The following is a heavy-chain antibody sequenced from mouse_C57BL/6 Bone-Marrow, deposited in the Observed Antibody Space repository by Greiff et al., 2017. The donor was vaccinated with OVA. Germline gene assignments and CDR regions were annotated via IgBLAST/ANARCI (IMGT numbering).Heavy chain of an antibody. CDR1: GYTFTSYW. CDR3: ARESYDHKDYYYAMDY. J-gene: IGHJ4*01. V-gene: IGHV1-69*01. D-gene: IGHD3-3*01. Sequence: QVQLKQPGAELVMPGASVKLSCKASGYTFTSYWMHWVKQRPGQGLEWIGEIDPSDSYTNYNQKFKGKSTLTVDKSSSTAYMQLSSLTSEDSAVYYCARESYDHKDYYYAMDYWGQGTSVTVSS. CDR2: IDPSDSYT.